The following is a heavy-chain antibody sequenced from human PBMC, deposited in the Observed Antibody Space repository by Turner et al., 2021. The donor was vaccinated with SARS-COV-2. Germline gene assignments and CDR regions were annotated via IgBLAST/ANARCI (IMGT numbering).Heavy chain of an antibody. Sequence: QVQLVESGGGVVQPGRSLRLSCAASGFTFSSYAMHWVRQAPGKGLEWVAVISYDGSNKYYADSVKGRFTISRDNSKNTLYLQMNSLRAEDTAVYYCARDREDCCSTSCYEANWGQGTLVTVSS. V-gene: IGHV3-30-3*01. CDR3: ARDREDCCSTSCYEAN. CDR1: GFTFSSYA. CDR2: ISYDGSNK. D-gene: IGHD2-2*01. J-gene: IGHJ4*02.